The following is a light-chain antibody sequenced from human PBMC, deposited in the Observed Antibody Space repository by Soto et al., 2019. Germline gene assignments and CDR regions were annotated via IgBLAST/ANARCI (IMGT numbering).Light chain of an antibody. Sequence: DIVMTQSPLSQPVTPGEPASISCRSSQSLLHSNGYNYLDWYLQKPGQSPQLLIYLGSYRASGGHDRFSGSGSGTDFTLKISRVEAEDVGVYYCMQGLQTFYTFGQGTKLVIK. CDR2: LGS. CDR3: MQGLQTFYT. J-gene: IGKJ2*01. CDR1: QSLLHSNGYNY. V-gene: IGKV2-28*01.